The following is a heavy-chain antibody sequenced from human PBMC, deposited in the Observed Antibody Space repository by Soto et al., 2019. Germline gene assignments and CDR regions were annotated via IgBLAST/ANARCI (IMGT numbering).Heavy chain of an antibody. D-gene: IGHD2-21*02. V-gene: IGHV4-38-2*01. CDR2: IYHRGRT. J-gene: IGHJ4*02. CDR1: GYSIRRGYY. CDR3: ATSIAYCGGDCRYSPIFYY. Sequence: SEALSLPCAVSGYSIRRGYYWGWIRQPPGKGLEWIGRIYHRGRTYYNPSLKSRFTISVDTSKNQFSLKLSSVTAADTAVYYCATSIAYCGGDCRYSPIFYYWGQGTRVTVSA.